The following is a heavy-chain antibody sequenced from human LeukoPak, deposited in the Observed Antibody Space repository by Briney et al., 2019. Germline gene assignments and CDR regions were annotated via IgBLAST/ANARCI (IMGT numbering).Heavy chain of an antibody. V-gene: IGHV3-21*01. CDR2: ISSSSSYI. CDR3: ARDPPSYYGSGSRYFDY. D-gene: IGHD3-10*01. CDR1: GGSISSGGYY. Sequence: PSETLSLTRTVSGGSISSGGYYWSWIRQPPGKGLEWVSSISSSSSYIYYADSVKGRFTISRDNAKNSLYLQMNSLRAEDTAVYYCARDPPSYYGSGSRYFDYWGQGTLVTVSS. J-gene: IGHJ4*02.